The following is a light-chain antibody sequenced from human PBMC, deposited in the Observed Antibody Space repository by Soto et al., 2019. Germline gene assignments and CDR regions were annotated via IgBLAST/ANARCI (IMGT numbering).Light chain of an antibody. CDR1: QSISTY. Sequence: EIVLTQSPATLSLSPGERVTLSCRASQSISTYLAWYQQQPGRAPRLLIYDASNRATGIPARFSGSGSGTDFTLTISSLEPEDFAVYYCQQRTNWPALTFGGGTKVEIK. CDR2: DAS. V-gene: IGKV3-11*01. CDR3: QQRTNWPALT. J-gene: IGKJ4*01.